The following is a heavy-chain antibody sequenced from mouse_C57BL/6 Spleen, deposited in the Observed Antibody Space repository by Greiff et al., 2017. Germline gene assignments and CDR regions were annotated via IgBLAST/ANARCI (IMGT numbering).Heavy chain of an antibody. J-gene: IGHJ2*01. Sequence: QVQLQQPGAELVKPGASVKLSCKASGYTFTSYWITWVKQRPGQGLEWIGDIYPCGGGTNYNEKFKNKATLTVDTSSSTAYMQLSSLTSEDSAVYYCARGGLKVDYWGQGTTLTVSS. D-gene: IGHD1-3*01. CDR1: GYTFTSYW. CDR2: IYPCGGGT. V-gene: IGHV1-55*01. CDR3: ARGGLKVDY.